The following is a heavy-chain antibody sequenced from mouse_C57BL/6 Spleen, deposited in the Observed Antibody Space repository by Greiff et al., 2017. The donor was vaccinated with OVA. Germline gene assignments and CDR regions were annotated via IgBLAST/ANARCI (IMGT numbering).Heavy chain of an antibody. CDR1: GYTFTDYY. J-gene: IGHJ2*01. V-gene: IGHV1-26*01. CDR2: INPNNGGT. D-gene: IGHD4-1*01. CDR3: ARAVTGEGYFDY. Sequence: EVQLQQSGPELVKPGASVKISCKASGYTFTDYYMNWVKQSHGKSLEWIGDINPNNGGTSYNQKFKGKATLTVDKSSSTAYMELRSLTSEDSAVYYCARAVTGEGYFDYWGQGTTLTVSS.